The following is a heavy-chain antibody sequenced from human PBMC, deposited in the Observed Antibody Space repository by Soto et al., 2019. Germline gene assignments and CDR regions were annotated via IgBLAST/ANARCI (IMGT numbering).Heavy chain of an antibody. CDR1: GYTFSDYY. J-gene: IGHJ4*02. CDR2: IDTSSTKI. Sequence: QVQLVESGGDLVKRGGSLRLSCAASGYTFSDYYMSWIRQAPGKGLEWISYIDTSSTKIYYADSVKGRFTISRDNAKNSLYLEMNSLRDEDTDVYYCASHYDMWSGYLSPVDYWGKGTLVTVSS. D-gene: IGHD3-3*01. CDR3: ASHYDMWSGYLSPVDY. V-gene: IGHV3-11*01.